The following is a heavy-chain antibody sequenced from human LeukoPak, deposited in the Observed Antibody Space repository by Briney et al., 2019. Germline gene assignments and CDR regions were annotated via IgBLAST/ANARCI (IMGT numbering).Heavy chain of an antibody. Sequence: GASVKVSCRASGYTFTSYGISWVRQAPGQGLEWMGWISAYNGNTNYAQKLQGRVTITADKSTSTAYMELSSLRSEDTAVYFCARDPEYCSGASCYHYMDVWGKGTTVTVSS. CDR3: ARDPEYCSGASCYHYMDV. J-gene: IGHJ6*03. CDR1: GYTFTSYG. D-gene: IGHD2-15*01. V-gene: IGHV1-18*01. CDR2: ISAYNGNT.